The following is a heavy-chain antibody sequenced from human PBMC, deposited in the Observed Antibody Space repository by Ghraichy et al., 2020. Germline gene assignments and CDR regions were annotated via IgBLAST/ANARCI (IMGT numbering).Heavy chain of an antibody. CDR3: LAGNNGPLRSYGMDV. Sequence: ASVKVSCKVSGYTLTKLSMHWVRQAPGKGLEWMGGFDPEDGETIYAQKFQGRVTMTEDTSTDTSYMELSSLRSEDTAVYYCLAGNNGPLRSYGMDVWGQGTTVTVSS. V-gene: IGHV1-24*01. CDR2: FDPEDGET. D-gene: IGHD2-8*01. CDR1: GYTLTKLS. J-gene: IGHJ6*02.